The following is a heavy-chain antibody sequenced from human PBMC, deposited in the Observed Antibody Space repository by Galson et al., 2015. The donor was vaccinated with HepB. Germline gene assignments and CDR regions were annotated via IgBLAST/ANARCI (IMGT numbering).Heavy chain of an antibody. CDR1: GFTFSSYS. Sequence: SLRLSCAASGFTFSSYSMNWVRQAPGKGLEWVSSISSSSSYIYYADSVKGRFTISRDNAKNSLYLQMNSLRAEDTAVYYCARDETGGDFHFDYWGQGTLVTVSS. CDR3: ARDETGGDFHFDY. D-gene: IGHD2-21*02. CDR2: ISSSSSYI. V-gene: IGHV3-21*01. J-gene: IGHJ4*02.